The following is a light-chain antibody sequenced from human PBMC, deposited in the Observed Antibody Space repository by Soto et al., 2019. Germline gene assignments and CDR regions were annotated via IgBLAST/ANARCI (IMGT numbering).Light chain of an antibody. Sequence: QSVLTQPPSVSGAPGQRVTISCTGSGSNIGAGYDIHWYQQVPGTAPKPLIYANTNRASGVPDRFSGSKSGTSASLAITGLQAEDEADYYCQSYDTSRSGYVFGPGTKLTVL. CDR1: GSNIGAGYD. V-gene: IGLV1-40*01. CDR3: QSYDTSRSGYV. J-gene: IGLJ1*01. CDR2: ANT.